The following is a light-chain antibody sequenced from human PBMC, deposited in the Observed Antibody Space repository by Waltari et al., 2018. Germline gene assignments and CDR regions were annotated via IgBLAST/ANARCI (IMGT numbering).Light chain of an antibody. V-gene: IGKV1-12*01. CDR2: DAS. J-gene: IGKJ4*01. Sequence: DIQMTQSPSSVSASLGDRVTNTCRARRVISRWLAWYQQKPGKAPEFLIYDASTLQSGVPSRFSGSGSGREFTLTITSLQPEDFSTYYCQQGNDFPLTFGGGTKVEMK. CDR3: QQGNDFPLT. CDR1: RVISRW.